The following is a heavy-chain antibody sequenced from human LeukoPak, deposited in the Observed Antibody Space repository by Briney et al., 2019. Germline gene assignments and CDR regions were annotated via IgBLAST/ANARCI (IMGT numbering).Heavy chain of an antibody. D-gene: IGHD6-19*01. Sequence: PSETLSLTCAVYGGSFSGYYWSWIRQPPGKGLEWIGEINHSGSTNYNPSLKSRVTISVDTSKNQFSLKLSSVTAADTAVYYCARTHSSGWYRAVDYWGQGTLVTVSS. V-gene: IGHV4-34*01. CDR3: ARTHSSGWYRAVDY. J-gene: IGHJ4*02. CDR2: INHSGST. CDR1: GGSFSGYY.